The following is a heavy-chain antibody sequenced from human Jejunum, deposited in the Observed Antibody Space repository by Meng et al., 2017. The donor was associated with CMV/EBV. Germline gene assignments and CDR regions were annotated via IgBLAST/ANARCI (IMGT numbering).Heavy chain of an antibody. V-gene: IGHV1-2*02. Sequence: KASGYTFTGYYMHWVRQAPGQGLEWMGWINPDSGGTNYAQKFQGRVTMTRDTSISTAYMELTSLKSDDTAMYYCARGGDRGEEDYWGQGTLVTVSS. CDR3: ARGGDRGEEDY. D-gene: IGHD3-10*01. J-gene: IGHJ4*02. CDR2: INPDSGGT. CDR1: GYTFTGYY.